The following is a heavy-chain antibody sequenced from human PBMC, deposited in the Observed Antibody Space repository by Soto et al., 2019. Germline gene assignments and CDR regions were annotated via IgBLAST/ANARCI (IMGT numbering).Heavy chain of an antibody. V-gene: IGHV4-34*01. CDR2: INHSGST. D-gene: IGHD3-10*01. CDR3: ARGRGDGYNQDWYFDL. CDR1: GGSFSGYY. J-gene: IGHJ2*01. Sequence: QVQLQQWGAGLLKPSETLSLTCAVYGGSFSGYYWSWIRQPPGKGLEWIGEINHSGSTNYNPSLKSRVTISVDTSNNQFSLKLSSVTAADTAVYYCARGRGDGYNQDWYFDLWGRGTLVTVSS.